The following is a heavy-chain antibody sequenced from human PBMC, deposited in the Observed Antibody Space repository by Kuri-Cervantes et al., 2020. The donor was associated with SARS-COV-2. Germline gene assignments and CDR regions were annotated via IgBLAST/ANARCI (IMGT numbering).Heavy chain of an antibody. CDR3: ARVDRAQSMVRGVRVFYYYYIDV. Sequence: SETLSLTCTVSGGSFSGYYWSWIRQPPGKGLEWIGEIYYSGSTNYNPSLKSRVTISADTSKNQFSLKLSSVTAADTAVYYCARVDRAQSMVRGVRVFYYYYIDVWGKGTMVTVSS. D-gene: IGHD3-10*01. V-gene: IGHV4-59*12. J-gene: IGHJ6*03. CDR2: IYYSGST. CDR1: GGSFSGYY.